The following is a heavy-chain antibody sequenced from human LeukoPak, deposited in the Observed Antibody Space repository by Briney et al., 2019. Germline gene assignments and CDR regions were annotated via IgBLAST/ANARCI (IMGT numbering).Heavy chain of an antibody. CDR2: INHSGST. J-gene: IGHJ6*03. CDR1: GGSFSGYY. D-gene: IGHD3-22*01. Sequence: PSETLSLTCAVYGGSFSGYYWSWIRQPPGKGLEWIGEINHSGSTNYNPSLKSRVTISVDTSKNQFSLKLSSVTAADTAVYYCARAFYDGSGYYYASRIYYYYYMDVWGKGTTVTVSS. CDR3: ARAFYDGSGYYYASRIYYYYYMDV. V-gene: IGHV4-34*01.